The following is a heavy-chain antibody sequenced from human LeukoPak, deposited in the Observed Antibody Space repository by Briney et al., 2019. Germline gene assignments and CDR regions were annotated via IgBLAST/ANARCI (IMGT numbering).Heavy chain of an antibody. D-gene: IGHD3-22*01. V-gene: IGHV3-9*01. CDR1: GFTFDDYA. Sequence: GGSLRLSCAASGFTFDDYAMHWVRQAPGKGLEWVSGISWNSGSIGYADSVKGRFTISRDNAKNSLYLQMNSLRAEDTALYYCAKDTYYYDSSGDSGKSYFDYWGQGTLVTVSS. CDR3: AKDTYYYDSSGDSGKSYFDY. J-gene: IGHJ4*02. CDR2: ISWNSGSI.